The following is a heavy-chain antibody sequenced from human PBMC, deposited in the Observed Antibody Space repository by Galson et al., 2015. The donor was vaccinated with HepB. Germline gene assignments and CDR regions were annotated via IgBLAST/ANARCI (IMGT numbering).Heavy chain of an antibody. CDR3: ASEFIEYSSSGGWGAY. CDR2: IYSGGST. D-gene: IGHD6-6*01. CDR1: GFTVSSNH. J-gene: IGHJ4*02. Sequence: SLRLSCAASGFTVSSNHMSWVRQAPGKGLEWVSVIYSGGSTYYADSVKGRFTISRDNSKNTLYLQMNSLRAEDTAVYYCASEFIEYSSSGGWGAYWGQGTLVTVSS. V-gene: IGHV3-53*01.